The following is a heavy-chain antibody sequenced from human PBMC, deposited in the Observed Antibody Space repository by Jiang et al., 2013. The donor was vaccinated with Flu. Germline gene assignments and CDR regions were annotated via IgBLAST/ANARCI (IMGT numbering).Heavy chain of an antibody. CDR2: IYHSGST. J-gene: IGHJ1*01. CDR1: GYSTSSGYY. CDR3: VSDDYGYFQH. Sequence: LLKPSETLSLTCTVSGYSTSSGYYWGWIRQPPGKGLEWIGSIYHSGSTYYNPSLKSRVTISVDTSKNQFSLKLSSVTAADTAVYYCVSDDYGYFQHWGQGTLVTVSS. V-gene: IGHV4-38-2*02. D-gene: IGHD4-17*01.